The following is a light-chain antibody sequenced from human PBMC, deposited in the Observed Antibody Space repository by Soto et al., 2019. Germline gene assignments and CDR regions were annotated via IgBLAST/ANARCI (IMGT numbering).Light chain of an antibody. CDR1: QSISSY. J-gene: IGKJ2*01. V-gene: IGKV1-39*01. CDR2: AAS. CDR3: QQSYSTPYT. Sequence: DIQMTQSPSSLSASVGDRVTITCRASQSISSYLNWYQQKPGKAPKLLIYAASSLKNGVRSRFSGSGSGTEFTLTVSRLQPEDFATYYCQQSYSTPYTFGQGTKLQIK.